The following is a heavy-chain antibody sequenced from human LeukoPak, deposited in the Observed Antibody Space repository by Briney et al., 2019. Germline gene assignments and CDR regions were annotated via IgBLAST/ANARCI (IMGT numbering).Heavy chain of an antibody. J-gene: IGHJ4*02. Sequence: GGSLRLSCAASGFTFDDYTMHWVRQAPGKGLEWVSLISWDGGSTYYADSVKGRFTISRDNSKNSLYLQMNSLRTEDTALYYCAKDISWNYALDYWGQGTLVTVSS. V-gene: IGHV3-43*01. CDR2: ISWDGGST. CDR3: AKDISWNYALDY. CDR1: GFTFDDYT. D-gene: IGHD1-7*01.